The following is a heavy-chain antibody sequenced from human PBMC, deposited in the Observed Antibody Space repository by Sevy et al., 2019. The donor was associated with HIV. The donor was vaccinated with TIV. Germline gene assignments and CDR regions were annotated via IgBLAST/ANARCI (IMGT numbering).Heavy chain of an antibody. Sequence: GGFLRLSCAASAFTFSTYAMHWVRQAPGKGLEWVAVVSYDGGNRHYADSVKGRFTISRDNSKNRLYLQMNSLRGEDTAVYYCAKNAGGCSGGNCYWATNYYGMDVWGQGTTVTVSS. CDR3: AKNAGGCSGGNCYWATNYYGMDV. V-gene: IGHV3-30*18. CDR2: VSYDGGNR. D-gene: IGHD2-15*01. CDR1: AFTFSTYA. J-gene: IGHJ6*02.